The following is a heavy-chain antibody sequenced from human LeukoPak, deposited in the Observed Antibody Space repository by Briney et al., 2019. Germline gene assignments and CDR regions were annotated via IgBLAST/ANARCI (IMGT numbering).Heavy chain of an antibody. CDR3: ARHYYGSGSYSGWFDP. Sequence: GESLQISCKGSGYSFTSYWIGWVRPMPGKGLEWMGIIYPGDSDTRYSPSFQGQVTISADKSISTAHLQWRSLKASDTAMYYCARHYYGSGSYSGWFDPWGQGTLVTVSS. V-gene: IGHV5-51*01. J-gene: IGHJ5*02. D-gene: IGHD3-10*01. CDR1: GYSFTSYW. CDR2: IYPGDSDT.